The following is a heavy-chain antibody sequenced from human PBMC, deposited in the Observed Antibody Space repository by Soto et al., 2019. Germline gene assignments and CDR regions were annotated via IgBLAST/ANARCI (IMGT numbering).Heavy chain of an antibody. J-gene: IGHJ4*02. D-gene: IGHD4-17*01. V-gene: IGHV3-74*01. CDR2: VNSDGSST. CDR1: GFTFSNYW. Sequence: GGSLRLSCAASGFTFSNYWMHWVRQAPGKGLVWVSRVNSDGSSTSYADSVKGRFTISRDNAKNTLYLQMNSLRAEDTAVYYCAKGVTTLDYWGQGTRVTVSS. CDR3: AKGVTTLDY.